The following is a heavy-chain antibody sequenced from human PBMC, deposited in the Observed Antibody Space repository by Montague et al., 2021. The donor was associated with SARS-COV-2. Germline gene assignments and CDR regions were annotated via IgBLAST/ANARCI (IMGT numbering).Heavy chain of an antibody. V-gene: IGHV4-59*11. CDR3: SRAVSVRRAVNWFDP. CDR1: GGSMSGHY. Sequence: SETLSLTCTVSGGSMSGHYYAWSRHPQATGLEWLSNIRYCTGVNSNATLTRRVSMSVDTSKNRFSLKLTFITAAATAVYYYSRAVSVRRAVNWFDPWGQGTLVTVSS. J-gene: IGHJ5*02. CDR2: IRYCTGV. D-gene: IGHD3-10*01.